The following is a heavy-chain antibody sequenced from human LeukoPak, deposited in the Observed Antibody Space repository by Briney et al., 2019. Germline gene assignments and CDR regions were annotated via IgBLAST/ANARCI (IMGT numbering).Heavy chain of an antibody. CDR2: ISSSSSTI. CDR3: ARDRHHYYDSSGYYLDY. Sequence: QPGGSLRLSCAASGFTFSSYSMNWVRQAPGKGLEWVSYISSSSSTIYYANSVKGRFTISRDNAKNSLYLQMNSLRAEDTAVYYCARDRHHYYDSSGYYLDYWGQGTLVTVSS. V-gene: IGHV3-48*01. D-gene: IGHD3-22*01. CDR1: GFTFSSYS. J-gene: IGHJ4*02.